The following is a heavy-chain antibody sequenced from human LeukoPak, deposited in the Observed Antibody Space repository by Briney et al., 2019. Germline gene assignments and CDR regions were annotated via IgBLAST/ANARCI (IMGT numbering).Heavy chain of an antibody. Sequence: SETLSLTCTVSGGSISSYYWSWIRQPPGKGLEWIGYIYYSGSTNYNPSLKSRVNISVDTSKNQFSLKLSSVTAADTAVYYCASGGFLEWLSPRYDAFDIWGQGTMVTVSS. J-gene: IGHJ3*02. CDR1: GGSISSYY. D-gene: IGHD3-3*01. CDR2: IYYSGST. CDR3: ASGGFLEWLSPRYDAFDI. V-gene: IGHV4-59*01.